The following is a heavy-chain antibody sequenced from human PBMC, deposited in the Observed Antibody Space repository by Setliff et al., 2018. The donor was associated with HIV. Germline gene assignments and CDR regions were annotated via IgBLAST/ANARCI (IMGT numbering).Heavy chain of an antibody. V-gene: IGHV1-69*10. J-gene: IGHJ6*03. Sequence: GASVKVSCKASGGNFRSYGISWVRQAPGQGLEWMGGIIPMSGVPKYAQKFQGRVTITTDKSTSTAYMELSSRRSEDTAVYYCARKPERVALNYFYYYMDVWGKGTTVTVSS. CDR1: GGNFRSYG. CDR2: IIPMSGVP. CDR3: ARKPERVALNYFYYYMDV.